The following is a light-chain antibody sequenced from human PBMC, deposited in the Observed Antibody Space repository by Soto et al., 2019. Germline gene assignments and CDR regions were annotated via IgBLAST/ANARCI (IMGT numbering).Light chain of an antibody. CDR2: GAS. J-gene: IGKJ4*01. CDR1: QSVSSN. V-gene: IGKV3-15*01. CDR3: QQRSNWPPLT. Sequence: EIVMTQSPATLSVSPGERATLSCRASQSVSSNLAWYQQKPGQAPRLLIYGASTRATGIPARFSGSGSGTDFTLTISSLVPEDVVVYYCQQRSNWPPLTFGGGTKVDIK.